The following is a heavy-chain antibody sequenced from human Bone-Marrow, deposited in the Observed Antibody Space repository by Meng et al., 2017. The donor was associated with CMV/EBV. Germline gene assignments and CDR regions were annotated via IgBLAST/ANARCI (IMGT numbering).Heavy chain of an antibody. J-gene: IGHJ5*02. CDR2: IIPMLGIA. Sequence: SVKVSCKASGGTFSSYAISWVRQAPGQGLEWMGGIIPMLGIANYAQKFQGRVTITADKSTSTAYMELSSLKSEDTAVYYCARSESRYCSNTTCYFDWCDPWGQGNLVNVDS. CDR3: ARSESRYCSNTTCYFDWCDP. D-gene: IGHD2-2*01. V-gene: IGHV1-69*10. CDR1: GGTFSSYA.